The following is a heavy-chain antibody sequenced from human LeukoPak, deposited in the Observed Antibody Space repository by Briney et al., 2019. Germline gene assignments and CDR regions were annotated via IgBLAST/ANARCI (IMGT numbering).Heavy chain of an antibody. CDR3: ARVGMLHYSSLEFDY. CDR2: ISAYNGNT. Sequence: ASVKVSCKASGYTFTSYGISWVRQAPGQGLEWMGWISAYNGNTNYAQKLQGRVNVTTDTSTSTAYMELRSLRSDDTAVYYCARVGMLHYSSLEFDYWGRETVVPVSS. J-gene: IGHJ4*02. D-gene: IGHD6-13*01. V-gene: IGHV1-18*01. CDR1: GYTFTSYG.